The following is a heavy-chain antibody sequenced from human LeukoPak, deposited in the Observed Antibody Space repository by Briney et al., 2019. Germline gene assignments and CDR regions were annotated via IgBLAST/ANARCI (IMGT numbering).Heavy chain of an antibody. D-gene: IGHD6-13*01. Sequence: SETLSLTCTVSGGSISSYYWSWIRQPPGKGLEWIGSIYYSGSTYYNPSLKSRVTISVDTSKNQFSLKLSSVTAADTAVYYCARLSAAGNWFDPWGQGTLVTVSS. CDR1: GGSISSYY. CDR2: IYYSGST. J-gene: IGHJ5*02. V-gene: IGHV4-39*01. CDR3: ARLSAAGNWFDP.